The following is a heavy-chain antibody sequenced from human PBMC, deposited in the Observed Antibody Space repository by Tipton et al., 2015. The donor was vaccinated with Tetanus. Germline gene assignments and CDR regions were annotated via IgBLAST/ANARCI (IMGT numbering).Heavy chain of an antibody. CDR1: GDSISSNY. V-gene: IGHV4-4*07. CDR3: ARGDYYGSGTYDV. CDR2: IYINGRN. J-gene: IGHJ6*02. D-gene: IGHD3-10*01. Sequence: GLVKPSETLSLTCTVSGDSISSNYWSWIRQPAGKGPEWIGRIYINGRNNYNPSLKSRVTISMDRSENQFSLELSSVIAADTAVYYCARGDYYGSGTYDVWGQGTTVTVPS.